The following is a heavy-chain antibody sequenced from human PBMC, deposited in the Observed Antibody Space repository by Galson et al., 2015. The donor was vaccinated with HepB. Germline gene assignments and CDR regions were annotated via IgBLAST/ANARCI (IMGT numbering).Heavy chain of an antibody. CDR3: ARARTSGTYMNY. CDR2: VSAYSGNT. V-gene: IGHV1-18*04. CDR1: GYTFSRYG. Sequence: SVKVSCKASGYTFSRYGISWVRLAPGQGLEWMGWVSAYSGNTNYAQKLQVRDTMTTGTSTITAYMELRSLRSDDTAVYYCARARTSGTYMNYWGQGTLVTVSS. D-gene: IGHD1-26*01. J-gene: IGHJ4*02.